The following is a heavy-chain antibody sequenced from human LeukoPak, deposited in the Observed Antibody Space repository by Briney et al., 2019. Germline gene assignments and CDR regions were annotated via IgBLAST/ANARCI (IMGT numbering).Heavy chain of an antibody. CDR2: ISAYNGNT. V-gene: IGHV1-18*01. J-gene: IGHJ4*02. CDR3: ARASPTSPPYYDSSWRDY. CDR1: GYTFTSYG. D-gene: IGHD3-22*01. Sequence: ASVKVSCKASGYTFTSYGISWVRQAPGQGLEWMGWISAYNGNTNYAQKLQGRVTMTTDTSTSTAYMELRSLRSDDTAVYYCARASPTSPPYYDSSWRDYWGQGTLVTVSS.